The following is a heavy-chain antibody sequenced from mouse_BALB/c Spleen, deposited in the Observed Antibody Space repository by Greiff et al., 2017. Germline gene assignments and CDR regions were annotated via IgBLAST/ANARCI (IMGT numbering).Heavy chain of an antibody. J-gene: IGHJ2*01. CDR1: GYTFTSYW. D-gene: IGHD3-2*01. CDR2: INPSNGRT. Sequence: QVQLQQPGAELVKPGASVKLSCKASGYTFTSYWMHWVKQRPGQGLEWIGEINPSNGRTNYNEKFKSKATLTVDKSSSTAYMQLSSLTSEDSAVYYCARTARATVYCDDWGQGTTLTVSS. CDR3: ARTARATVYCDD. V-gene: IGHV1S81*02.